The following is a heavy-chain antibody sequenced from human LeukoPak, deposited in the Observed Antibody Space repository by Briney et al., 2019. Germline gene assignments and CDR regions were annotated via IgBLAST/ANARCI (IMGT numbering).Heavy chain of an antibody. CDR2: ISGSGGST. D-gene: IGHD3-10*01. V-gene: IGHV3-23*01. J-gene: IGHJ4*02. CDR3: AKEFYYGSGSYYPTFDY. CDR1: KFTFSSYA. Sequence: PGGSLRLSCAASKFTFSSYAVSWVRQAPGKWLEWVSAISGSGGSTYYADSVKGRFTISRDNSKNTLYLQMNSLRAEDTAVYYCAKEFYYGSGSYYPTFDYWGQGTLVTVSS.